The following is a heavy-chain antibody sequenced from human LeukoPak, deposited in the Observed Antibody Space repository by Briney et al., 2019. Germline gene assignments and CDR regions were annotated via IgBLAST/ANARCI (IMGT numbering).Heavy chain of an antibody. D-gene: IGHD7-27*01. CDR3: ATRKLGNDY. V-gene: IGHV4-59*02. J-gene: IGHJ4*02. CDR2: LYYTGST. Sequence: SETLSLTCTVSGGSVSDYYWSWIRQSPGKGLEWIGYLYYTGSTSYNPSLKSRVTISADTSKNQFSLKLNSVTAADTAVYYCATRKLGNDYWGQGTLVTVFS. CDR1: GGSVSDYY.